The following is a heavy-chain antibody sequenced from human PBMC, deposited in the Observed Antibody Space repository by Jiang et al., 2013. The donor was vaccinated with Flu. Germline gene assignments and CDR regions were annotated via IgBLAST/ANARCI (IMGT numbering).Heavy chain of an antibody. CDR3: ARRGAIYYYGSGTTSHAFDI. J-gene: IGHJ3*02. CDR1: GYSFTSYW. CDR2: IYPGDSDT. V-gene: IGHV5-51*01. D-gene: IGHD3-10*01. Sequence: KKPGESLKISCKGSGYSFTSYWIGWVRQMPGKGLEWMGIIYPGDSDTTYSPSFQGQVIISVDKSISTAYLQWSSLKASDTAMYYCARRGAIYYYGSGTTSHAFDIWGQGTMVTVSS.